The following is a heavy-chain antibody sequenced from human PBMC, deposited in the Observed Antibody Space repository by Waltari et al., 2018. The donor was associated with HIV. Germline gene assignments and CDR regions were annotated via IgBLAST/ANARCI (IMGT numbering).Heavy chain of an antibody. CDR3: ARGIRLV. V-gene: IGHV1-2*02. CDR1: GYTFTGYY. D-gene: IGHD1-20*01. J-gene: IGHJ4*02. CDR2: INPNSGDT. Sequence: QVQLVQSGAEVKKPGASVKVSCKASGYTFTGYYIHWVRQAPGQGLEWMGCINPNSGDTNYAQKFQGRVTRTRDTSTSTSYMELNRLRSDDTAVYYCARGIRLVWGQGTLVTVSS.